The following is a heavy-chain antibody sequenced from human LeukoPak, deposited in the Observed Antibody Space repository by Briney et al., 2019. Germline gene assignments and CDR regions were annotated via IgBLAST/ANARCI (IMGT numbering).Heavy chain of an antibody. Sequence: PSQTLSLTCAVSGGSISSGGYSWSWIRQPPGKGLEWIGYIYHSGSTYYNPSLKSRVTMSVDTSKNQFSLKLSSVTAADTAVYCCARDHDFVWFDPWGQGTLVTVSS. V-gene: IGHV4-30-2*01. CDR3: ARDHDFVWFDP. CDR1: GGSISSGGYS. CDR2: IYHSGST. J-gene: IGHJ5*02. D-gene: IGHD3-3*01.